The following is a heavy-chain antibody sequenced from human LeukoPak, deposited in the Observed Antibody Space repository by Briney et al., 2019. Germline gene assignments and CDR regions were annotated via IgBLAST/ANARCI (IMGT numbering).Heavy chain of an antibody. Sequence: GGSLRLSCAASGFTFSSYEMNWVRQAPGKGLEWVSYISSSGSTIYYADSVKGRFTISRDNAKNSLSLQMNNLTAEDTAVYYCARDEASGSVVDYWGQGALVTVSS. CDR3: ARDEASGSVVDY. V-gene: IGHV3-48*03. J-gene: IGHJ4*02. CDR1: GFTFSSYE. CDR2: ISSSGSTI. D-gene: IGHD1-26*01.